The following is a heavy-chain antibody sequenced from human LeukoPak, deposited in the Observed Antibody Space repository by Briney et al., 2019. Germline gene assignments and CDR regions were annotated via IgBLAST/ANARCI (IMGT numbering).Heavy chain of an antibody. CDR1: GYTFTGCY. CDR2: INPNSGGT. Sequence: ASVKVSYKASGYTFTGCYMHWVRQAAGQGLEWMGWINPNSGGTNYAQKFQGRVTMTRDTSISTAYMELSRLRSDDTAVYYCARDSPLDYWGQGTLVTVSS. CDR3: ARDSPLDY. J-gene: IGHJ4*02. V-gene: IGHV1-2*02.